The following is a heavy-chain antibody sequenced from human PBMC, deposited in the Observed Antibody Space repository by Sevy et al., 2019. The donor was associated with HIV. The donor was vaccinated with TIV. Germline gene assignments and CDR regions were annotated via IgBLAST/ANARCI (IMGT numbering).Heavy chain of an antibody. D-gene: IGHD2-2*01. V-gene: IGHV3-33*01. CDR2: IWYDGSNK. CDR3: ARDRGYCSSTSCRNWFDL. J-gene: IGHJ5*02. CDR1: GFTFSSYG. Sequence: GGSLRLSCAASGFTFSSYGMHWVRQAPGKGLEWVAVIWYDGSNKYYADSVKGRFTISRDNSKNTLYLQMNSLRAEDTAVYYCARDRGYCSSTSCRNWFDLWGQGTLVTVSS.